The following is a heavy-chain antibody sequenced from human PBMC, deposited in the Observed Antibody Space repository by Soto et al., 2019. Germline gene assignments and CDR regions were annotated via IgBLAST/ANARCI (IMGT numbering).Heavy chain of an antibody. J-gene: IGHJ5*02. CDR3: ARVIAAAGTLIDP. CDR2: IYYSGST. Sequence: SEPLSLTCTVSGGSSSIYYWSWIRQPPGKGLEWIGYIYYSGSTNYNPSLKSRVTISVDTSKNQFSLKLSSVTAADTAVYYCARVIAAAGTLIDPWGQGTLVTVSS. CDR1: GGSSSIYY. V-gene: IGHV4-59*01. D-gene: IGHD6-13*01.